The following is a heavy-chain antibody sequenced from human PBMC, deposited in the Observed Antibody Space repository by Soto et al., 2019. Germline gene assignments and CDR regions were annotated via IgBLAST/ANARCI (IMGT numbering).Heavy chain of an antibody. CDR1: GFTFSSYA. CDR3: ARVAMRTCDAFDI. CDR2: ISYDGSNT. J-gene: IGHJ3*02. Sequence: QVQLVESGGGVVQPGRSLRLSCAASGFTFSSYAMHWVRQAPGKGLEWVAVISYDGSNTYYADSVKGRFTISRDNSKNTLYLQMNSLRAEDTAVYYCARVAMRTCDAFDIWGQGTMVTVSS. V-gene: IGHV3-30-3*01.